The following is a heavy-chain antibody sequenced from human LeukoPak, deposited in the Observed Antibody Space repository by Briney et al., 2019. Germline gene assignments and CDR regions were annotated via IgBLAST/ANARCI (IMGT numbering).Heavy chain of an antibody. D-gene: IGHD3-10*01. Sequence: ASVKVSFKASGYTFTSYGISWVRQAPGKGLEWMGWISAYNGNTNYAQKLQGRVTMTTDTSTSTAYMELRSLRSDDPAVYYCAIDKLLWFGELLSFVYYYGMDVWGQGTTVTVSS. CDR3: AIDKLLWFGELLSFVYYYGMDV. CDR1: GYTFTSYG. J-gene: IGHJ6*02. V-gene: IGHV1-18*01. CDR2: ISAYNGNT.